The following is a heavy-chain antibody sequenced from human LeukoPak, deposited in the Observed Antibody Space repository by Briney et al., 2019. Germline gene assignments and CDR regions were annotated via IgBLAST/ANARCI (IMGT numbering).Heavy chain of an antibody. CDR1: GFTFSSYG. J-gene: IGHJ4*02. CDR3: LTSTRSHRFDY. V-gene: IGHV3-33*01. CDR2: IWYDGSNK. D-gene: IGHD2-15*01. Sequence: PGGSLRLSCAASGFTFSSYGMHWVRQAPGKGLEWVAVIWYDGSNKYYADSVKGRFTISRDNSKNTLYLQMNSLRAEDTAVYYCLTSTRSHRFDYWGQGTLVTVSS.